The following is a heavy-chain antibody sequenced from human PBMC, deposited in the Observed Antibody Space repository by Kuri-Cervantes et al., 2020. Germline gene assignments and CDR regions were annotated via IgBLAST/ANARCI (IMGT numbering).Heavy chain of an antibody. D-gene: IGHD2-15*01. Sequence: GGSLRLSCAASGFTFDDYAMHWVRQAPGKGLEWVSGISWNSGSIGYADSVKGRFTFSRDNAKNSLYLQMNSLRAEDTALYYCAKAVVVAAPFDYWGQGTLVTVSS. J-gene: IGHJ4*02. CDR1: GFTFDDYA. CDR2: ISWNSGSI. V-gene: IGHV3-9*01. CDR3: AKAVVVAAPFDY.